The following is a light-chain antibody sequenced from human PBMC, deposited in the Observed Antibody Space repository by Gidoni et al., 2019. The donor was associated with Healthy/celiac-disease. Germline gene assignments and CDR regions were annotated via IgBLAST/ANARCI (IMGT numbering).Light chain of an antibody. CDR1: QSVSSSY. V-gene: IGKV3D-20*01. CDR3: QQYGSSPPGLT. Sequence: EIVFTQSPATLSLSPGERATLSCGASQSVSSSYLAWYQQKPGLAPRLLIYDASSRATGIPDRFSGSGSGTDFTLTISRLEPEDFAVYYCQQYGSSPPGLTFGGGTKVEIK. CDR2: DAS. J-gene: IGKJ4*01.